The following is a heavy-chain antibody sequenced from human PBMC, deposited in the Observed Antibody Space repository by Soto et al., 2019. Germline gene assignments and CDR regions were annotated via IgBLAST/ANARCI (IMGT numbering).Heavy chain of an antibody. Sequence: QVHLVQSGAEVKKPGASVKVSCKASGYTFTSYGITWVRQAPGQGLEWMGWISAHNGNTDYAQKLQGRVIVTRDTSPSTAYMELRSLRSDDTAVYYCARGRYGDYWGHGALVTVSS. CDR1: GYTFTSYG. CDR3: ARGRYGDY. D-gene: IGHD1-1*01. J-gene: IGHJ4*01. V-gene: IGHV1-18*01. CDR2: ISAHNGNT.